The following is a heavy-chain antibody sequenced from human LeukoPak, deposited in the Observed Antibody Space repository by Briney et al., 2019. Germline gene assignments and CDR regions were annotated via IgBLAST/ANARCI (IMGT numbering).Heavy chain of an antibody. CDR3: ARNFYDSSXYYRIDS. J-gene: IGHJ4*02. V-gene: IGHV3-11*01. Sequence: GGSLRLSCAASGFIFSDYYMDWVRQAPGKGLEWVSYISSSGSTISYAESVKGRLTVSRDNARNSVYLQMNSLRAEDTAVYYCARNFYDSSXYYRIDSWGRXTXVXVSS. CDR2: ISSSGSTI. D-gene: IGHD3-22*01. CDR1: GFIFSDYY.